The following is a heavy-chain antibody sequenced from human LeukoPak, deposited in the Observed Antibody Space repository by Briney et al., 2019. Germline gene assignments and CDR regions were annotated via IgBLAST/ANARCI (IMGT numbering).Heavy chain of an antibody. J-gene: IGHJ5*02. D-gene: IGHD3-10*01. CDR2: INHSGST. V-gene: IGHV4-34*01. CDR1: GGSFSSYY. Sequence: SETLSLTCAVYGGSFSSYYWSWIRQPPGKGLEGIGEINHSGSTNYNPSLKSRVTTSVDRSKNQFSLKLSSVTAADTAVYYCARGRFYGSGRYWFDPWGQGTLVTVSS. CDR3: ARGRFYGSGRYWFDP.